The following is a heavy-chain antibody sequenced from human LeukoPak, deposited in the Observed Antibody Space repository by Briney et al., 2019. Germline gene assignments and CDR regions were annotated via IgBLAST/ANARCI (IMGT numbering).Heavy chain of an antibody. CDR1: GFTFSSYS. Sequence: GGSLRLSCAASGFTFSSYSMNWVRQAPGKGLEWVSSISSSSSYIYYADSVKGRFTISRDNAKNSLYLQMNSLRAEDTAVYYCARYCSGGSCYSGSNYFDYWGQGTLVTVSS. CDR3: ARYCSGGSCYSGSNYFDY. D-gene: IGHD2-15*01. J-gene: IGHJ4*02. V-gene: IGHV3-21*01. CDR2: ISSSSSYI.